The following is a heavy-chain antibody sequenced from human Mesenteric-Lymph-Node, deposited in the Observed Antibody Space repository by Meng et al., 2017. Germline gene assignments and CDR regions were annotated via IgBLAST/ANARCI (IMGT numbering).Heavy chain of an antibody. CDR3: VRDTRRGGGWFDP. Sequence: QVQLQESVSGALRHAQTLPLTCAVSGDSITSGECSGTWIRQPPGKGLEWIGYISHGVNIYYTPSLRSRVTISVDKSRNQFSLKLTSVSAADTAVYYCVRDTRRGGGWFDPWGQGTLVTVSS. CDR1: GDSITSGECS. V-gene: IGHV4-30-2*01. D-gene: IGHD3-10*01. CDR2: ISHGVNI. J-gene: IGHJ5*02.